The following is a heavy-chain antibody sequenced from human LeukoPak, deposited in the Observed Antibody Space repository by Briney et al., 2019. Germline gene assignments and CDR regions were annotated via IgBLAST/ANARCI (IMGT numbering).Heavy chain of an antibody. CDR3: ASGYDSYYFDY. Sequence: GGSLRLSCAASGFTFSSYSMNWVRQAPGKGLEWVSSISSSSSYLYYADSVKGRFTISRDKAKNSLYLQMNSLRAEDTAVYYCASGYDSYYFDYWGQGTLVTVSS. D-gene: IGHD5-12*01. CDR2: ISSSSSYL. V-gene: IGHV3-21*01. J-gene: IGHJ4*02. CDR1: GFTFSSYS.